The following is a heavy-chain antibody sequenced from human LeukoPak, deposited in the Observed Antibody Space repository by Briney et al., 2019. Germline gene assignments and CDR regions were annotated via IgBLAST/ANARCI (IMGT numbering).Heavy chain of an antibody. CDR2: IYYSGST. Sequence: PSGSLCLSCAASGCSISSNTLRWGRRQPPGGLEWGSGSIYYSGSTNYKPSLKGRVTISRDTSKNPFCLQMNCQTAADTAVYYCARHRTDMLLRFLEWLFDNWGQGTLVTVSS. CDR3: ARHRTDMLLRFLEWLFDN. V-gene: IGHV4-39*01. J-gene: IGHJ4*02. D-gene: IGHD3-3*01. CDR1: GCSISSNTLR.